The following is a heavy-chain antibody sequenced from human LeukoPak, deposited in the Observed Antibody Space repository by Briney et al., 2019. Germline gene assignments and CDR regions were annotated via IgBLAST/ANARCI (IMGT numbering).Heavy chain of an antibody. J-gene: IGHJ4*02. CDR2: ISADNGNT. CDR1: GYTFTSYV. V-gene: IGHV1-18*01. CDR3: ARDSQGDYNFWSGHYTGDFDY. D-gene: IGHD3-3*01. Sequence: GASVKVSCKASGYTFTSYVISWVRQAPGQGLEWMGWISADNGNTNYAQKLQGRLTMTTDTSTSTAYMELRSLRSDDTAVYYCARDSQGDYNFWSGHYTGDFDYWGQGTLVTVSS.